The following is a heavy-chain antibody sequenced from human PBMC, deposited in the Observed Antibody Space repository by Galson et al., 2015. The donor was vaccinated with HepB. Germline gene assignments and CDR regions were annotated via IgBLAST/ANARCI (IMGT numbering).Heavy chain of an antibody. D-gene: IGHD6-19*01. CDR1: GFAFSNYG. Sequence: SLRLSCAASGFAFSNYGMHWVRQAPGKGLEWVALIRYDGDNKYYTDSVKGRFTISRDNSKNTLFLQMNRLRAEDTAVYYCAKDAGLGQWLVLGFDYFDYWGQGALVTVSS. CDR3: AKDAGLGQWLVLGFDYFDY. J-gene: IGHJ4*02. CDR2: IRYDGDNK. V-gene: IGHV3-30*02.